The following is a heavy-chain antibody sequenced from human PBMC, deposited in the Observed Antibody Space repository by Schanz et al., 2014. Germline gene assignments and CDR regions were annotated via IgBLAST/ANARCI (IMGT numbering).Heavy chain of an antibody. CDR1: GFTFSSYA. V-gene: IGHV3-23*01. Sequence: EVQLMESGGGLVKPGGSLRLSCTASGFTFSSYAMSWVRQAPGKGLEWVSSISSGGNPYYANSVKGRFGISRDNSENTLDLQMSSLRVEDTAVYYCAKDPRGDKNDRAYYFDYWGQGTLVSVSS. CDR3: AKDPRGDKNDRAYYFDY. D-gene: IGHD3-10*01. J-gene: IGHJ4*02. CDR2: ISSGGNP.